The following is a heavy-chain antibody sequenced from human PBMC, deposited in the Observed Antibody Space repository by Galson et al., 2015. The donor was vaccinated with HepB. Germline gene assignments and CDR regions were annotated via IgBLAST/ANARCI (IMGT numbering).Heavy chain of an antibody. V-gene: IGHV3-30*04. CDR3: ARDCSIRRLWFGELCGPDN. J-gene: IGHJ4*02. D-gene: IGHD3-10*01. CDR1: GFTFSSCA. Sequence: SLRLSCAASGFTFSSCAMHWVRQAPGKGLEWVAVISYEGNYKYSADSVKGRFTISRDNSKNRLYLEMNSLRVEDTAVYYCARDCSIRRLWFGELCGPDNWGQGTQVTVSS. CDR2: ISYEGNYK.